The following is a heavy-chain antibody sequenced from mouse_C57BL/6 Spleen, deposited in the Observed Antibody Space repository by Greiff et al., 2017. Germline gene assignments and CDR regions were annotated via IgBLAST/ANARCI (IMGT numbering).Heavy chain of an antibody. J-gene: IGHJ4*01. Sequence: VQLQQSGAELVKPGASVKLSCTASGFNFKDYYMHWVKQSTEQGLEWIGRIDPEDGDTKYTPKFKGKATITVDTSSNTAYLQLSSLTSEDPAVYYWDEYDERHYYTMGDKDQGTSVTVSS. CDR1: GFNFKDYY. D-gene: IGHD2-4*01. V-gene: IGHV14-2*01. CDR3: DEYDERHYYTMGD. CDR2: IDPEDGDT.